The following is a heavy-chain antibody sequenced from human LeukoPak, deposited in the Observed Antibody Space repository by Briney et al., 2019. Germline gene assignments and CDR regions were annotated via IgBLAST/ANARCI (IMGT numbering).Heavy chain of an antibody. CDR3: TRHSRVIVGTTCAFDI. CDR1: DSSITSDYY. D-gene: IGHD1-26*01. V-gene: IGHV4-38-2*01. Sequence: SETLSLTCAGSDSSITSDYYWACIRQPPGKGLEWIGSIHHRGSIYYNPSLKSRVTVSLDASNNQFSLRLSSVTAADTALYYCTRHSRVIVGTTCAFDIWGQGTRVTVSS. J-gene: IGHJ3*02. CDR2: IHHRGSI.